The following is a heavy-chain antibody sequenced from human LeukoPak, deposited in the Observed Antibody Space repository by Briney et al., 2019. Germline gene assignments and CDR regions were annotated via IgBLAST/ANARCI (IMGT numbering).Heavy chain of an antibody. J-gene: IGHJ4*02. CDR2: IYYSGST. V-gene: IGHV4-39*01. Sequence: SETLSFTCTVSGGSISSSSYYWGWIRQPPGKGLEWIGSIYYSGSTYYNPSLKSRVTISADTSKNQFSLKLSSVTAADTAVYYCATTFGRTYYYDSSGIGNWGQGTLVTVSS. D-gene: IGHD3-22*01. CDR1: GGSISSSSYY. CDR3: ATTFGRTYYYDSSGIGN.